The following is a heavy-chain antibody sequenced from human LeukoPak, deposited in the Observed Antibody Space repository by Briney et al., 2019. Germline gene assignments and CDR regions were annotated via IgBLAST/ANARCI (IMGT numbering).Heavy chain of an antibody. D-gene: IGHD3-10*01. J-gene: IGHJ4*02. CDR2: IYYSGST. V-gene: IGHV4-39*01. CDR3: ARYYGSGSYYTLGYFDY. Sequence: PSETLSLTCTVSGGSISSSSYYWGWIRQPPGKGLEWIGSIYYSGSTYYNPSLKSRVTISVDTSKNQVSLKLSSVTAADTAVYYCARYYGSGSYYTLGYFDYWGQGTLVTVSS. CDR1: GGSISSSSYY.